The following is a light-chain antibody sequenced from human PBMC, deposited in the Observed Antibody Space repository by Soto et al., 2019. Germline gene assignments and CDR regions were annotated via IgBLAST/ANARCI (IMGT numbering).Light chain of an antibody. CDR3: QQRSNWPPLIT. J-gene: IGKJ5*01. CDR1: QSVSSY. Sequence: EIGLTQSPATLSLSPGERATLSCRASQSVSSYLAWYQQKPGQAPRLLIYDASNRATGIPARFSGSGSGTDFTLTISSRVPEDFAVYYCQQRSNWPPLITFGQGTRLEI. V-gene: IGKV3-11*01. CDR2: DAS.